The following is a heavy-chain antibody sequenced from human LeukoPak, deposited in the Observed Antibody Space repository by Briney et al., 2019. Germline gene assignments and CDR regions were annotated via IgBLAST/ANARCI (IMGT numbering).Heavy chain of an antibody. CDR3: AKDSMVREYYFDY. J-gene: IGHJ4*02. CDR2: ISGSGGST. Sequence: GGSLRLSRAASGFTFSSYAMSWVRQAPGKGLEWVSAISGSGGSTYYADSVKGRFTISRDNSKNTLYLQMNSLRAEDTAVYYCAKDSMVREYYFDYWGQGTLVTVSS. CDR1: GFTFSSYA. D-gene: IGHD3-10*01. V-gene: IGHV3-23*01.